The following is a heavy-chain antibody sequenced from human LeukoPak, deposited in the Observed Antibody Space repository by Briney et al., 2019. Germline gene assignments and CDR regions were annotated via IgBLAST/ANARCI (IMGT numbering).Heavy chain of an antibody. Sequence: PGGSLTLSCAASGFIFSSYGMHWVRQAPGKGLEWVAFMRYDGSNKYYADSVKGRFTISRDNSKNTLYLQMNSLRAGDTAVYYCARVDSFNSGNAFDIWGQGTMVTVSS. CDR2: MRYDGSNK. V-gene: IGHV3-30*02. CDR1: GFIFSSYG. D-gene: IGHD3-10*01. J-gene: IGHJ3*02. CDR3: ARVDSFNSGNAFDI.